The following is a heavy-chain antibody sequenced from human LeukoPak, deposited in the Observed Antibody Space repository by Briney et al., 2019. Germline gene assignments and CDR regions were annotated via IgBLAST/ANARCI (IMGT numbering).Heavy chain of an antibody. V-gene: IGHV1-46*01. D-gene: IGHD6-19*01. CDR1: VYTFTNYY. Sequence: ASVTVSCKASVYTFTNYYILWVRQAPGQGREWVGIINPFSGDATNAQKFQGRATLTSDTSTSTVDGELTSLRFEDTAIFYCARDGRYRSGLSFDYWGQGTLVTVSS. CDR3: ARDGRYRSGLSFDY. CDR2: INPFSGDA. J-gene: IGHJ4*02.